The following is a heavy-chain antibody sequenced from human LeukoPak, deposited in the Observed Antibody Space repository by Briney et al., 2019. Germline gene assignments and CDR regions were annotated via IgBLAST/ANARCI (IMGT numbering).Heavy chain of an antibody. Sequence: ASVKVSCKASGYTFTGYYMHWVRQAPGQGLEWMGWINPNSGGTNYAQKFQGRVTMTRDTSISTAYMELSRLRSDDTAVYYCARVGYSYGYYYYGMDVWGQGTTVTVSS. J-gene: IGHJ6*02. CDR3: ARVGYSYGYYYYGMDV. CDR1: GYTFTGYY. CDR2: INPNSGGT. D-gene: IGHD5-18*01. V-gene: IGHV1-2*02.